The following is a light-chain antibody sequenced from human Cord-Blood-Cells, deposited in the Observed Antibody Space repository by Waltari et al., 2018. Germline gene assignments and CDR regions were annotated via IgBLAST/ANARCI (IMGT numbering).Light chain of an antibody. CDR2: EGS. J-gene: IGLJ3*02. V-gene: IGLV2-23*01. CDR3: CSYAGSSFWV. Sequence: QSALTQPASVSGSPGQSITISCTGTSSDVGSYNLVSWYQQHPGKAPKLMIYEGSKRPSGVSNRFSDSTSGNTASLTISGLQAEDEADYYCCSYAGSSFWVFGGGTKLTVL. CDR1: SSDVGSYNL.